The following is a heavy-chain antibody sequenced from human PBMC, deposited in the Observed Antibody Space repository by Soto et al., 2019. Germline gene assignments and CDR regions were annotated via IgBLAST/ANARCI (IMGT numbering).Heavy chain of an antibody. D-gene: IGHD3-22*01. Sequence: PSETLSLTCFISCGSFSNDYWTWIRQSPGKGLEWIGYIFHSGITDYNPSVKSRVTISIDKSRNLFSLNLTSVTAADTAVYYCARDRYFYDSRGYYRTLDSWGQGTLVTVSS. J-gene: IGHJ5*01. CDR3: ARDRYFYDSRGYYRTLDS. CDR2: IFHSGIT. V-gene: IGHV4-59*01. CDR1: CGSFSNDY.